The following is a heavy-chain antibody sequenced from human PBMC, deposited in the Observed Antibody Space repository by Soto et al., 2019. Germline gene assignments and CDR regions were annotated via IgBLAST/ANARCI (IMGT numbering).Heavy chain of an antibody. D-gene: IGHD2-8*01. CDR2: ISGSSDTI. J-gene: IGHJ6*02. V-gene: IGHV3-23*01. CDR1: GFTFSSYP. CDR3: AKILYSSQRDGVDV. Sequence: EVLLLESGGGLVQPGGSLRLSCAASGFTFSSYPVTWVRQAPGKGLEWVSSISGSSDTIFYADSVKGRFTISRDNSRTTLYLQMNSLRAEDMAIYYCAKILYSSQRDGVDVWGQGTTVTVSS.